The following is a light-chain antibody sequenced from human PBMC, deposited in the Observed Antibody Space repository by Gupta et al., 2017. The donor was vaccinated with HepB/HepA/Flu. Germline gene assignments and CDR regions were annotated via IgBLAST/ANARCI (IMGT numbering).Light chain of an antibody. CDR3: SSYTSSSTWV. Sequence: QSALTQPASVSGSPGQSITISCTGTSSDVGGYNYVSWYQPHPGKAPKLMIYDVSNRPSGVSTCFAGYQSGNTASLTISGHQAEDEAYYYGSSYTSSSTWVFGGGTKLTVL. V-gene: IGLV2-14*03. CDR2: DVS. J-gene: IGLJ3*02. CDR1: SSDVGGYNY.